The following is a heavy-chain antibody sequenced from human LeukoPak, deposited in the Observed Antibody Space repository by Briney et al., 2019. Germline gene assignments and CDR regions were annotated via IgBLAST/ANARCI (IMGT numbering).Heavy chain of an antibody. V-gene: IGHV1-46*01. CDR2: INPSGGST. CDR3: AREGYDIVVVPAATRDAFDI. J-gene: IGHJ3*02. D-gene: IGHD2-2*01. Sequence: GASVKVSCKASGYTFTSYYMHWVRQAPGQGLEWMGIINPSGGSTSYAQKFQGRVTMTRDTSTSTVYMELSSLRSEDTAVYYCAREGYDIVVVPAATRDAFDIWGQGTMVTVSS. CDR1: GYTFTSYY.